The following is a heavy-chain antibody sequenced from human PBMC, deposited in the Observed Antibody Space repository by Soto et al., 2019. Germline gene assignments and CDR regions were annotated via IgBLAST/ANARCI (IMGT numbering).Heavy chain of an antibody. Sequence: HPGGSLRLSCAASGFTFSSYAMHWVRQAPGKGLEWVAVISYDGSNKYYADSVKGRFTISRDNSKNTLYLQMNSLRAEDTAVYYCARPLWRDDYNWGYFDLWGRGTLVT. CDR2: ISYDGSNK. V-gene: IGHV3-30-3*01. CDR1: GFTFSSYA. D-gene: IGHD4-4*01. J-gene: IGHJ2*01. CDR3: ARPLWRDDYNWGYFDL.